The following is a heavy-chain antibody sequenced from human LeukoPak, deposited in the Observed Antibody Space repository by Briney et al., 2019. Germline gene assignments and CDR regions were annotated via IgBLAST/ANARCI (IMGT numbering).Heavy chain of an antibody. CDR1: GDSISSGGYY. V-gene: IGHV4-31*03. J-gene: IGHJ5*02. D-gene: IGHD2-15*01. CDR2: IYYSGST. CDR3: ARDHCSGGSCYLPAGWFDP. Sequence: SETLSLTCTVSGDSISSGGYYWSWIRQHPGKGLEWIGYIYYSGSTYYNPSLKSRVTISVDTSKNQFSLKLSSVTAADTAVYYCARDHCSGGSCYLPAGWFDPWGQGTLVTVSS.